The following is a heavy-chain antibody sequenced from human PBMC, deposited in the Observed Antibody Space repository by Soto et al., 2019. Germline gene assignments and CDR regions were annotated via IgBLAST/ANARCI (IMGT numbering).Heavy chain of an antibody. CDR2: IIPIFGTA. CDR1: GGTFTRYA. Sequence: SVKVSCKASGGTFTRYAISWVRQAPGQGLEWMGGIIPIFGTANYAQKFQGRVTITADESTSTAYMELSSLRSEDPAVDYCARANREYYYDSSGYYYNWFDPWGQGTLVTVSS. V-gene: IGHV1-69*13. J-gene: IGHJ5*02. CDR3: ARANREYYYDSSGYYYNWFDP. D-gene: IGHD3-22*01.